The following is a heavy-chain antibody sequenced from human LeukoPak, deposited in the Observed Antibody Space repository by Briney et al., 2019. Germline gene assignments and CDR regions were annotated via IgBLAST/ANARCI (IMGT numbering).Heavy chain of an antibody. Sequence: SETLSLTCAVYGGSFSGYYWSWIRQPPGKGLEWIGEINHSGSTNYNPSLKSRVTISVDTSKNQFSLKLSSVTAADTAVYYCAIVRTRTNYDFWRGDYYYYMDVWGKGTTVTVSS. J-gene: IGHJ6*03. CDR2: INHSGST. D-gene: IGHD3-3*01. CDR3: AIVRTRTNYDFWRGDYYYYMDV. V-gene: IGHV4-34*01. CDR1: GGSFSGYY.